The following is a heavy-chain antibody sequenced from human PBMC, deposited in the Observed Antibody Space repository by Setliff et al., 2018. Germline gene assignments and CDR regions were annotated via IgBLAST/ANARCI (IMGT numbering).Heavy chain of an antibody. CDR2: ISGGADKT. V-gene: IGHV3-23*01. Sequence: SLKISCVVSGFDYAMSWVRQAPGKRLEWVSSISGGADKTYYADSVRGRFTISRDNSKNILYLQMNSLRPEDTAVYYCARFAKCGGHCWNDYWGQGTRVTV. D-gene: IGHD2-21*02. J-gene: IGHJ4*02. CDR3: ARFAKCGGHCWNDY. CDR1: GFDYA.